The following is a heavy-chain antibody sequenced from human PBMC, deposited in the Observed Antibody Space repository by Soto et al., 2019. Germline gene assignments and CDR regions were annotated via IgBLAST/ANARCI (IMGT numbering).Heavy chain of an antibody. Sequence: QVQLVQSGAEVKKPGASVKVSCKASGYTFTSYGISWVRQAPGQGLEWMGWISAYNGNTNYAQKLRGRVTMTTDTSTSTDYMELRRLRSDDTAVYYCARVIPDYYDSSGYWGHFDYWGQGTLVTVSS. J-gene: IGHJ4*02. V-gene: IGHV1-18*01. D-gene: IGHD3-22*01. CDR3: ARVIPDYYDSSGYWGHFDY. CDR1: GYTFTSYG. CDR2: ISAYNGNT.